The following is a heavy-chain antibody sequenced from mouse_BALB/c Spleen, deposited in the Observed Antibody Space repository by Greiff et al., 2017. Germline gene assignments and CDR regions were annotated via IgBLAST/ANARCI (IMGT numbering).Heavy chain of an antibody. J-gene: IGHJ3*01. CDR3: ARGETTMITDWFAY. V-gene: IGHV1-47*01. CDR2: FHPYNDDT. CDR1: GYTFTTYS. D-gene: IGHD2-4*01. Sequence: VQLQESGAELVKPGASVKMSCKAFGYTFTTYSIDWMKQNHGKSLEWIGNFHPYNDDTKYNEKFKGKAKLTVAKSSSTVYLELSRLTSDDTAVYYGARGETTMITDWFAYWGQGTLVTVSA.